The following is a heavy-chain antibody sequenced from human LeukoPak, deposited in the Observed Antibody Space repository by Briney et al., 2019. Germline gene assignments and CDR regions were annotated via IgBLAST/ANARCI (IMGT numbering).Heavy chain of an antibody. J-gene: IGHJ4*02. V-gene: IGHV3-11*01. CDR2: ISSSGSTI. Sequence: GGSLRLSCAASGFTFSDYYMSWIRQAPGKGLEWVSYISSSGSTIYYADSVKGRFTISRDNAKNSLYLQMNSLRAEDTAVYYCAKSATLVVVAATLDYWGQGTLVTVSS. CDR3: AKSATLVVVAATLDY. D-gene: IGHD2-15*01. CDR1: GFTFSDYY.